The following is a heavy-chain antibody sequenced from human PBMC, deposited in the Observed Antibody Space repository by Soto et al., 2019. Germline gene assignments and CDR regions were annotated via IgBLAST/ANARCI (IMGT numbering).Heavy chain of an antibody. D-gene: IGHD3-22*01. V-gene: IGHV1-18*01. CDR1: GYTFTSYG. CDR2: ISASNGNT. J-gene: IGHJ5*02. Sequence: QVQLVQSGAEVKKPGASVTVSCKASGYTFTSYGLSWVRQAPGQGLEWVGWISASNGNTNYAQKFKGRVTMTTDTSTSTAYMELRSLRSDDTAVYYCGRDRDYYDSSGPWGKGTLVTVSS. CDR3: GRDRDYYDSSGP.